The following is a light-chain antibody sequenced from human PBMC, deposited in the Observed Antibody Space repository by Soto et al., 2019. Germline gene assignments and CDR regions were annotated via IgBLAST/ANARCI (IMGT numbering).Light chain of an antibody. J-gene: IGKJ3*01. CDR1: QSVGSN. V-gene: IGKV3-15*01. Sequence: ERVMTQSPATLSVSPGEIATLSFSASQSVGSNLAWYQQKPGQAPRLLIFGASSRATGVPARFSGSGSGTEFTLTINSLQSEDFAVYFCQQYDNLPLTFGPGTKVDIK. CDR2: GAS. CDR3: QQYDNLPLT.